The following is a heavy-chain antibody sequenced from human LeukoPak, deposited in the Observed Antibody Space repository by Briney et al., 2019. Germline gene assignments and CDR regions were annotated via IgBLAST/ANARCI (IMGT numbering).Heavy chain of an antibody. V-gene: IGHV3-30*18. CDR2: ISYDGSNK. CDR3: AKGGATICDN. CDR1: GITFSSFG. J-gene: IGHJ4*02. Sequence: GGSLRLSCAASGITFSSFGMHWVRQAPGKGLEWVAVISYDGSNKYYADSVKGRFTISRDNSKNTLYLQMNSLRAEDTALYYCAKGGATICDNWGQGTLVTVSS. D-gene: IGHD5-12*01.